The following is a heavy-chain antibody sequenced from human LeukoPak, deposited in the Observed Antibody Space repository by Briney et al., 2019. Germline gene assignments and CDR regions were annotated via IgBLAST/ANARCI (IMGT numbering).Heavy chain of an antibody. D-gene: IGHD5-18*01. J-gene: IGHJ4*02. CDR3: AKARGYSYGPFDY. CDR2: ISGSGGST. V-gene: IGHV3-23*01. Sequence: GGSLRLSCAASGFTFSSYAMSWVRQAPGKGLEWASSISGSGGSTYYADSVKGRFTVSRDNSKNTLYLQMNSLRAEDTAVYYCAKARGYSYGPFDYWGQGTLVTVSS. CDR1: GFTFSSYA.